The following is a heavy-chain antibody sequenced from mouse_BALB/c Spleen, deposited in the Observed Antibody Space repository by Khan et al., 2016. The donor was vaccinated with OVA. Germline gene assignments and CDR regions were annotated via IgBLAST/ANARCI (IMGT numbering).Heavy chain of an antibody. J-gene: IGHJ3*01. CDR3: ARRNYFGYTFAY. D-gene: IGHD1-2*01. CDR1: GYTFTDYY. V-gene: IGHV1-77*01. Sequence: QVQLQQSGAELARPGASVKLSCKASGYTFTDYYINWVKQRTGQGLEWIGEISPGSGDTSYNERFKGKATLTADTSSSTAYMQFSSLTSEASAFYFCARRNYFGYTFAYWGQGTLVTVSA. CDR2: ISPGSGDT.